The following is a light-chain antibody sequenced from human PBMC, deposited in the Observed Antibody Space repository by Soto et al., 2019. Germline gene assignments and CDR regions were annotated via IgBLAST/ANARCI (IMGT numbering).Light chain of an antibody. CDR2: KAS. Sequence: DIQMTQSPSTLSAYVGDRVTITCRASQSVSTWLAWYQQKPGKAPHLLIFKASTLESGVPSRFSGSGSGTEFTLTITSLQPDDFATYYCQQYNVHSPWTFGQGTKVEIK. CDR3: QQYNVHSPWT. CDR1: QSVSTW. V-gene: IGKV1-5*03. J-gene: IGKJ1*01.